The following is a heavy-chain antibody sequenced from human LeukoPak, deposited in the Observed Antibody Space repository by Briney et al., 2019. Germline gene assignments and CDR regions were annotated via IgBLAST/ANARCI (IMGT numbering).Heavy chain of an antibody. CDR1: GGSFSGYY. CDR3: ARPHDSSGYQQYYYYMDV. J-gene: IGHJ6*03. D-gene: IGHD3-22*01. Sequence: SETLSLTCAVYGGSFSGYYWSWIRQPPGKGLEWIGEINHSGSTNYNPSLKSRVTISVDTSKNQFSLKLSSVTAADTAVYYCARPHDSSGYQQYYYYMDVLGKGTTVTVSS. CDR2: INHSGST. V-gene: IGHV4-34*01.